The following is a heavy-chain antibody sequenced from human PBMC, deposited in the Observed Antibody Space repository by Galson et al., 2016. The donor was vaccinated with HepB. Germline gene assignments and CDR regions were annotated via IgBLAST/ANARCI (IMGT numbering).Heavy chain of an antibody. D-gene: IGHD2-21*02. CDR3: AKAEGVTGPFDI. CDR2: ITWDGTIT. CDR1: GFTFDDYT. Sequence: LRLSCAASGFTFDDYTMHWVRQAPGKGLEWVSLITWDGTITSYEASVKGRFTISRDNSKNSLYLRMNSLRAEDAALYYCAKAEGVTGPFDIWGQGTMVTVSS. J-gene: IGHJ3*02. V-gene: IGHV3-43*01.